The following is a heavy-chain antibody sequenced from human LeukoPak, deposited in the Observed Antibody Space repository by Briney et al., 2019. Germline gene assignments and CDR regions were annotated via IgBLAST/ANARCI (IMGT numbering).Heavy chain of an antibody. J-gene: IGHJ4*02. CDR1: GLTFSSYS. CDR3: ARASPPDY. CDR2: IYSGGST. V-gene: IGHV3-66*02. Sequence: GGSLRLSCAASGLTFSSYSMNWVRQAPGKGLEWVSVIYSGGSTYYADSVKGRFTISRDNSKNTLYLQMNSLRAEDTAVYYCARASPPDYWGQGTLVTVSS.